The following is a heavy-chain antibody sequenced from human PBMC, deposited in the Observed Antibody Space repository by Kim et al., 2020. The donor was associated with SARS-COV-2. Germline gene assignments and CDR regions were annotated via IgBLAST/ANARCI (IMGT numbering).Heavy chain of an antibody. Sequence: ASVKVSCKASGYSFTGYYMHWVRQAPGQGLEWMGWINPNSGGTNYAQKFQGRVTMTRDTSISTAYMELSRLRSDDTAVYYCARSQDYYDSSGYHPSYYYYGMDVWGQGTTVTVSS. CDR2: INPNSGGT. J-gene: IGHJ6*02. CDR3: ARSQDYYDSSGYHPSYYYYGMDV. CDR1: GYSFTGYY. V-gene: IGHV1-2*02. D-gene: IGHD3-22*01.